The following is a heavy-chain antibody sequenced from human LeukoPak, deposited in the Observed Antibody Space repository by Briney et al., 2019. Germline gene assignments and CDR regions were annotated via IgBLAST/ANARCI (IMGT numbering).Heavy chain of an antibody. CDR2: ISWNSCSI. V-gene: IGHV3-9*01. J-gene: IGHJ4*02. Sequence: SLRLSCAASGFTFDYYAMHCVRQAPGKGLEWVSGISWNSCSIGYADSLKGRFTISRDNAKNSLYLQMNSLRPEDTALYYCAKDMGQDSYNAFDYWGQGNLVTVSS. CDR1: GFTFDYYA. D-gene: IGHD5-24*01. CDR3: AKDMGQDSYNAFDY.